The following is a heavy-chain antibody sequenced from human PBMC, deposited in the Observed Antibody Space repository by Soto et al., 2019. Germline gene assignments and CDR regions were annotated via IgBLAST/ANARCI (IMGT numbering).Heavy chain of an antibody. CDR3: ARHATRSYDY. CDR1: RGSISTYY. Sequence: SETLSLTCTVSRGSISTYYWSWIRQPPGKGLECIGYIYYNGNTNYNPSLKSRVTISVDTSKNQFTLNLNSVTAANTAVYYCARHATRSYDYWGQGTLVTVSS. V-gene: IGHV4-59*08. CDR2: IYYNGNT. J-gene: IGHJ4*02.